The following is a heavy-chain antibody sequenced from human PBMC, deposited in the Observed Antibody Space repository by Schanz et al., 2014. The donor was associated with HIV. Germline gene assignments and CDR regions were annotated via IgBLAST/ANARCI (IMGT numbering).Heavy chain of an antibody. CDR1: GFTFSNYG. CDR3: AKVTPLRCLDY. D-gene: IGHD4-17*01. V-gene: IGHV3-30*18. Sequence: QVQVVESGGGVVRPGRSLRLSCAVSGFTFSNYGMHWVRQAPGKGLEWMAVITYDGSNKYYADSVKGRFTISRDNAKNTLYLQMNSLRPEDTALYYCAKVTPLRCLDYWGQGTLVTVSS. J-gene: IGHJ4*02. CDR2: ITYDGSNK.